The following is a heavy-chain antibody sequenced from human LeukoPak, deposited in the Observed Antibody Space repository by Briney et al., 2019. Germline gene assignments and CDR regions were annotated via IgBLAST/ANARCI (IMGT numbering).Heavy chain of an antibody. CDR3: ARDGYDVLTGYYAYHFDY. Sequence: GGSLRLSCAASGFTFSTYAMSWVRQAPGKGLEWVSGISGSGGSTYYADSVKGRFTISRDNSKNTLHLQMNSLRADDSALYYCARDGYDVLTGYYAYHFDYWGQGTLVSVSS. D-gene: IGHD3-9*01. V-gene: IGHV3-23*01. J-gene: IGHJ4*02. CDR2: ISGSGGST. CDR1: GFTFSTYA.